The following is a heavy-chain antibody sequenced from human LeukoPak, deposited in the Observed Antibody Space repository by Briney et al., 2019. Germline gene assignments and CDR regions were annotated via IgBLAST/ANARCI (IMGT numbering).Heavy chain of an antibody. CDR1: GFTFSSYA. J-gene: IGHJ5*02. V-gene: IGHV3-30-3*01. CDR2: ISYDGSNK. CDR3: AKEIRTVPGFYGWFDP. Sequence: PGRSLRLSCAASGFTFSSYAMHWVRQAPGKGLEWVAVISYDGSNKYYADSVKGRFTISRDNSKNTLYLQMNSLRADDTAEYYCAKEIRTVPGFYGWFDPWGQGTLVTVSS. D-gene: IGHD6-19*01.